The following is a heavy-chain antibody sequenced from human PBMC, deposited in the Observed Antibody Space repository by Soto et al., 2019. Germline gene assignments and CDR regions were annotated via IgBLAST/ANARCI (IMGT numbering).Heavy chain of an antibody. J-gene: IGHJ5*02. V-gene: IGHV3-33*01. CDR2: LWYDGSNT. CDR3: ARDVGCSITSFYGRYWFDH. D-gene: IGHD2-2*01. Sequence: QVQLVESGGGVVQPGRSLRLSCAASGFTFSGYGMHWVRQAPGKGLEWVAVLWYDGSNTYYADSVKGRFTISRDNSKNTLYLQMNRLRVEDTAVYYCARDVGCSITSFYGRYWFDHWGQGTLVTVSS. CDR1: GFTFSGYG.